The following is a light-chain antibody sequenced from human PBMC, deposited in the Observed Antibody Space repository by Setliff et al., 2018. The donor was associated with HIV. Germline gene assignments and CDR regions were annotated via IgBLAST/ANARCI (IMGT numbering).Light chain of an antibody. CDR3: SIHRSRGYV. CDR2: DIV. Sequence: QSALTQPASVSGSPGQSITISCTGTGSDVATSKYVSWYQQHPGKAPKLIIYDIVTRPSGVSNRFSGSKSGGTASLTISGLQAEGEADYYCSIHRSRGYVFGSGTKVTVL. J-gene: IGLJ1*01. V-gene: IGLV2-14*03. CDR1: GSDVATSKY.